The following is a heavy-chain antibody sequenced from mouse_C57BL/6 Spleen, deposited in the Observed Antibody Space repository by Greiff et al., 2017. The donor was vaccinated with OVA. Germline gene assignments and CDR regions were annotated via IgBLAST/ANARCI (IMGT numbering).Heavy chain of an antibody. V-gene: IGHV5-16*01. CDR3: AREDGSSHWYFDV. D-gene: IGHD1-1*01. Sequence: EVKLVESEGGLVQPGSSMKLSCTASGFTFSDYYVAWVRQVPEKGLEWVANINYDGSSTYYLDSLKSRFIISRDNAKNILYLQMSSLKSEDTATYYCAREDGSSHWYFDVWGTGTTVTVSS. CDR2: INYDGSST. CDR1: GFTFSDYY. J-gene: IGHJ1*03.